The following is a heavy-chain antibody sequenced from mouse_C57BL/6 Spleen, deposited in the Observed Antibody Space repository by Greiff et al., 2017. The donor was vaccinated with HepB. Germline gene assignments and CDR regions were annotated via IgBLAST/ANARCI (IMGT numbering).Heavy chain of an antibody. D-gene: IGHD2-5*01. CDR1: GYTFTSYW. Sequence: VQLQQPGAELVKPGASVKLSCKASGYTFTSYWMQWVKQRPGQGLEWIGEIDPSDSYTNYNQKFKGKATLTVDTSSSTAYMQLSSLTSEDSAVYYCARGDYSNLWFAYWGQGTLVTVSA. CDR3: ARGDYSNLWFAY. J-gene: IGHJ3*01. CDR2: IDPSDSYT. V-gene: IGHV1-50*01.